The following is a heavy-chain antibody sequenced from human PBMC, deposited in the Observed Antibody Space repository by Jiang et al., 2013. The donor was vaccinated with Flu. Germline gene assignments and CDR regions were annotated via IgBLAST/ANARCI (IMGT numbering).Heavy chain of an antibody. J-gene: IGHJ4*02. CDR1: GDESSLIVVLA. CDR2: THYRSKWNN. Sequence: SGDESSLIVVLAWNWIRLSPSRGLEWLGRTHYRSKWNNDYAVSMKGRIIITADTTKNQFSLQLSSVTPEDTAVYFCARSKLLFYYFDYWGQGTLVTVSS. CDR3: ARSKLLFYYFDY. D-gene: IGHD4-23*01. V-gene: IGHV6-1*01.